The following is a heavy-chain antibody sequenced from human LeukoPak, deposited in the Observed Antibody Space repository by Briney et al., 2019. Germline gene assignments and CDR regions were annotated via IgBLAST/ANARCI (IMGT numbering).Heavy chain of an antibody. Sequence: SETLSLTCTVSGGSISSYYWSWIRQPPGKGLEWIGYIYYSGSTYYNPSLKSRVTISVDTSKNQFSLKLSSVTAADTAVYYCARVTRSGSYYYYYGMDVWGQGTTVTVSS. CDR2: IYYSGST. J-gene: IGHJ6*02. D-gene: IGHD1-26*01. CDR1: GGSISSYY. V-gene: IGHV4-59*01. CDR3: ARVTRSGSYYYYYGMDV.